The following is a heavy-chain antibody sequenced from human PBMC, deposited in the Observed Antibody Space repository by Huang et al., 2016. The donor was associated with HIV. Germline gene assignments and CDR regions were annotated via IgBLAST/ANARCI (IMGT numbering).Heavy chain of an antibody. CDR2: IFYTGTV. CDR1: GGSISSSGYY. V-gene: IGHV4-39*01. CDR3: ARHRTSSYIDS. D-gene: IGHD3-10*01. J-gene: IGHJ4*02. Sequence: QLQLQQSGPGLVKPSETLSLTCSVSGGSISSSGYYWEWIRQPPGKGLECFGSIFYTGTVYYNPSLKSRATISIDTSENRFSLNLTSVTAADTALYFCARHRTSSYIDSWGRGSLVTVSS.